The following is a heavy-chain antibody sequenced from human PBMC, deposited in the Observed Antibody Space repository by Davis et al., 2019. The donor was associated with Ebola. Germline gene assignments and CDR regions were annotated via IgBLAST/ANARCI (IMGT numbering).Heavy chain of an antibody. CDR2: IRPDGSEE. CDR1: GFTVNSYW. V-gene: IGHV3-7*03. CDR3: AKFSRGGESD. Sequence: GGSLRLSCAASGFTVNSYWMSWVRQAPGKGLEWVANIRPDGSEEQYVDSLKGRITISRDNAKNSLYLQVNSLRDEDTAVYYCAKFSRGGESDWGQGTLVTVSS. D-gene: IGHD2-15*01. J-gene: IGHJ4*02.